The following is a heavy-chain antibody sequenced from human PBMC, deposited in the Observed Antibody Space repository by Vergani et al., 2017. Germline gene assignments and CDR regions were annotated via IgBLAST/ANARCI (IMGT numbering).Heavy chain of an antibody. J-gene: IGHJ6*03. CDR2: IIPIFGTA. Sequence: QVQLVQSGAEVKKPGSSVKVSCKASGGTFSSYAISWVRQAPGQGLEWMGGIIPIFGTANYAQKFQGRVTITADESTSTAYMELSSLRSEDTDVYYCAGSVTGTFLFYYYMDVWGKGTTVTVSS. CDR1: GGTFSSYA. V-gene: IGHV1-69*01. D-gene: IGHD1-7*01. CDR3: AGSVTGTFLFYYYMDV.